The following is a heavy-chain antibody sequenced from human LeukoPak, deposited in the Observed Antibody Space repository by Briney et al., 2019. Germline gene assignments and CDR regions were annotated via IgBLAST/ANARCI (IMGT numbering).Heavy chain of an antibody. V-gene: IGHV3-21*01. CDR2: ISSSSSYI. Sequence: GGSLRLSCAASGFTFSSYSMNWVRQAPGKGLEWVLSISSSSSYIYYADSVKGRFTISRDNAKNSLYLRINSLRAEDTAVYYCARDSCSGGSCYGDYWGQGTLVTVSS. D-gene: IGHD2-15*01. CDR1: GFTFSSYS. J-gene: IGHJ4*02. CDR3: ARDSCSGGSCYGDY.